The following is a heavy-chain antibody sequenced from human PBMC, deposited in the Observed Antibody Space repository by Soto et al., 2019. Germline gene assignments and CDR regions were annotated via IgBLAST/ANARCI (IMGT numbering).Heavy chain of an antibody. V-gene: IGHV3-23*01. CDR1: GFTLSAHA. CDR2: IYGRGGKK. J-gene: IGHJ2*01. CDR3: AKADGCAAVTCYTGTYWYFDL. D-gene: IGHD2-2*02. Sequence: GGSLRLSCAASGFTLSAHAMNWFRQAPGKGLAWVSTIYGRGGKKFNAESVRGRFTISRDASKNTLFLQMNSMRAEHTAVYYCAKADGCAAVTCYTGTYWYFDLWGRGTLVTVSS.